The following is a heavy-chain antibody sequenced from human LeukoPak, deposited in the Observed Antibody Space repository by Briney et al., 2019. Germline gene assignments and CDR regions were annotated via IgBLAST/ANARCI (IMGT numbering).Heavy chain of an antibody. CDR2: ISYDGSNK. D-gene: IGHD5-18*01. CDR1: GFTFSSYA. V-gene: IGHV3-30-3*01. CDR3: ARGGYGYEIVGYFQH. J-gene: IGHJ1*01. Sequence: PGGSLGLSCAASGFTFSSYAMHWVRQAPGKGLEWVAVISYDGSNKYYADSVKGRFTISRDNSKNTLYLQMNSLRAEDTAVYYCARGGYGYEIVGYFQHWGQGTLVTVSS.